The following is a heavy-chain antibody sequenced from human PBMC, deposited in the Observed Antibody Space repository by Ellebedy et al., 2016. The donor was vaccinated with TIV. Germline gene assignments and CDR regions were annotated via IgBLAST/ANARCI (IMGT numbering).Heavy chain of an antibody. Sequence: MPSETLSLTCAVYGGSFSGYYWSWIRQPPGKGLEWIGEINHSGSTNYNPSLKSRVTISVDTSKNQFSLKLSSVTAADTAVYYCAKTTARALNNWFDPWGQGTLVTVSS. CDR2: INHSGST. V-gene: IGHV4-34*01. CDR1: GGSFSGYY. D-gene: IGHD1-7*01. J-gene: IGHJ5*02. CDR3: AKTTARALNNWFDP.